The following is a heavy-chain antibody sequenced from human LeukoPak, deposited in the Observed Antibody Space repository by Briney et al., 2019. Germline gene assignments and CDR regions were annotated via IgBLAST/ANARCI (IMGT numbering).Heavy chain of an antibody. D-gene: IGHD1-26*01. CDR2: IYYRGSA. Sequence: SETLSLTCTVSGASISSSSYYWGWIRQPPGKGLEWIGSIYYRGSAYYNPSLKSRVTISVDTSKNQFSLNLSYVTAADTAVYYCAREKVEFSGSYYLGYFQHWGQGTLVTVSS. CDR1: GASISSSSYY. CDR3: AREKVEFSGSYYLGYFQH. J-gene: IGHJ1*01. V-gene: IGHV4-39*07.